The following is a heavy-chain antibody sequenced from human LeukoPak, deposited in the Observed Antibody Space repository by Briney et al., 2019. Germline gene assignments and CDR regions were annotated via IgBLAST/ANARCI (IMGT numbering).Heavy chain of an antibody. V-gene: IGHV1-2*02. CDR1: AYTFTGYY. CDR2: INPNSGGT. Sequence: ASVKVSCKASAYTFTGYYMHWVRQAPGQGLEWMGWINPNSGGTNYAQKFQGRVTMTRDTSISTAYMALSRLRSDDTAGYCCARALRQWLVNDALDIWGQGTMVTVSS. J-gene: IGHJ3*02. D-gene: IGHD6-19*01. CDR3: ARALRQWLVNDALDI.